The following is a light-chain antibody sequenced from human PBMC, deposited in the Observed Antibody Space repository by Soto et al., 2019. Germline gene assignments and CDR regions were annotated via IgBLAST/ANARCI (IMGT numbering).Light chain of an antibody. CDR3: HQYADSPQT. CDR1: ETIASSL. CDR2: GAS. J-gene: IGKJ2*01. Sequence: DIVLTQSPATLSLSPGERATLSCRASETIASSLLAWYQQKPGQAPRLLIYGASSRATGVPDSVSGSGSGTDFTLTISRLEPEDSAVYYCHQYADSPQTFGQGTKLEI. V-gene: IGKV3-20*01.